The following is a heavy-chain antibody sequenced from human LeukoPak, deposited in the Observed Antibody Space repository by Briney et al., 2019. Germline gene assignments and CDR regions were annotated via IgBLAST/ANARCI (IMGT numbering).Heavy chain of an antibody. J-gene: IGHJ3*02. Sequence: ESGGSLRLSCAASGFTFSSYAMHWVRQAPGKGLEWVAVMTYDGGNQYFADSAKGRFTISRDNSKNTLYLQMNSLKAEDTAVYFCARGPPVATWRGSFDIWGQGTMVTVSS. D-gene: IGHD5-12*01. CDR3: ARGPPVATWRGSFDI. CDR1: GFTFSSYA. V-gene: IGHV3-30*17. CDR2: MTYDGGNQ.